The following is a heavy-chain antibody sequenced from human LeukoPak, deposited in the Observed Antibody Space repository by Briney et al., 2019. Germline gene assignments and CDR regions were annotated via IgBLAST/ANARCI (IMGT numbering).Heavy chain of an antibody. CDR2: ISYDGSNK. V-gene: IGHV3-30-3*01. CDR3: ARHQGHFDWLTNRPFDC. CDR1: GFTFSSYA. J-gene: IGHJ4*02. Sequence: GGSLRLSCAASGFTFSSYAMHWVRQAPGKGLEWVAVISYDGSNKYYADSVKGRFTISRDNSKNTLYLQMNSLRAEDTAVYYCARHQGHFDWLTNRPFDCWGQGTLVTVSS. D-gene: IGHD3-9*01.